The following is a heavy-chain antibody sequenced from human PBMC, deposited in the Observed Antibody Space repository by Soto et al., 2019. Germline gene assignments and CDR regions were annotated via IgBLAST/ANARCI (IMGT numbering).Heavy chain of an antibody. CDR2: IYYSGNT. Sequence: SETLSLTCTVSGGSISTSYWSWLRQPPEKGLEWIGYIYYSGNTNYNPSLKSRVSISVDTSKSQFSLKPSSVTAADTAVYYCARDDDYAALGYWGPGTLVTVSS. CDR1: GGSISTSY. J-gene: IGHJ4*02. CDR3: ARDDDYAALGY. V-gene: IGHV4-59*01. D-gene: IGHD4-17*01.